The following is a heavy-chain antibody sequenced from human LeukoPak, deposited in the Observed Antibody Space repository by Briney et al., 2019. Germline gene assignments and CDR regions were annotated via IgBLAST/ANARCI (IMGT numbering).Heavy chain of an antibody. CDR1: GGSISGYY. CDR2: INHSGST. Sequence: SETLSLTCTVSGGSISGYYLSWIRQPPGKGLEWIGEINHSGSTNYNPSLKSRVTISVDTSKNQFSLKLSSVTAADTAVYYCARHGGYGSGPSGYYGMDVWGQGTTVTVSS. CDR3: ARHGGYGSGPSGYYGMDV. J-gene: IGHJ6*02. V-gene: IGHV4-34*01. D-gene: IGHD3-10*01.